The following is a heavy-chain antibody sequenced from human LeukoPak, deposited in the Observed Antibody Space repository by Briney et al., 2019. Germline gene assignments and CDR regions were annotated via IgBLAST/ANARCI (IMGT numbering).Heavy chain of an antibody. J-gene: IGHJ1*01. CDR3: AKGLVGTEYFQH. Sequence: PGGALRLSCAPPGFTFSSYAMSWVRQAPGKGRGWISTISGSGGGTYYADSVKGRFTISRANSKNTLSLQINGRRPENTAVYHCAKGLVGTEYFQHWGQGTLVTVSS. CDR2: ISGSGGGT. CDR1: GFTFSSYA. D-gene: IGHD2-8*02. V-gene: IGHV3-23*01.